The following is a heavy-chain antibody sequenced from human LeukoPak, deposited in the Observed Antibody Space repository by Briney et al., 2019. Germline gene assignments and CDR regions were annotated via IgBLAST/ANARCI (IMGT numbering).Heavy chain of an antibody. V-gene: IGHV4-38-2*02. CDR3: ARDTGHYGDPFEY. D-gene: IGHD4-17*01. Sequence: SETLSLTCTVSGYSISSGYYWGWIRQPPGKGLEWIGSVYHSGSTYYNPSLKSRVTISVDTSKNQFSLKLTSAPAADTAVYYCARDTGHYGDPFEYWGQGTLVTVSS. CDR2: VYHSGST. CDR1: GYSISSGYY. J-gene: IGHJ4*02.